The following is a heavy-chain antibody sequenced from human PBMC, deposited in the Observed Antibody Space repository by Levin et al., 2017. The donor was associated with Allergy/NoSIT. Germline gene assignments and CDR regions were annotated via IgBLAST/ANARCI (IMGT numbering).Heavy chain of an antibody. CDR3: ARGGDSQTPNDAFDN. CDR1: GFTFSSYD. J-gene: IGHJ3*02. D-gene: IGHD2-21*02. V-gene: IGHV3-13*01. Sequence: PGGSLRLSCAASGFTFSSYDMHWVRQATGKGLEWVSAIGTAGDTYYPGSVKGRFTISRENAKNSLYLQMNSLRAGDTAVYYCARGGDSQTPNDAFDNWGQGTMVTVSS. CDR2: IGTAGDT.